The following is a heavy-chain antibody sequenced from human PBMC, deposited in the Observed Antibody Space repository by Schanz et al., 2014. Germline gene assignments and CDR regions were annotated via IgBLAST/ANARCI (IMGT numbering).Heavy chain of an antibody. CDR2: IIPSLGLA. Sequence: VQLEQSGAEVKKPGSSVKVSCKASGGTFSSYTISWVRQAPGQGLEWMGRIIPSLGLAKYEQKFQDKVTITADTSTTTAYMELSGLRSEDTAVYYCARDRLECGAECYSVEVFDIWGQGTLVIVSS. J-gene: IGHJ4*02. CDR1: GGTFSSYT. V-gene: IGHV1-69*08. CDR3: ARDRLECGAECYSVEVFDI. D-gene: IGHD2-21*01.